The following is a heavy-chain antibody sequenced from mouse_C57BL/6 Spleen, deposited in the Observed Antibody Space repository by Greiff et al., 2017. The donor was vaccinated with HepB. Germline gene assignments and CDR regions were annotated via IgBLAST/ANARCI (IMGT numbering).Heavy chain of an antibody. J-gene: IGHJ3*01. D-gene: IGHD3-2*02. CDR3: AREGSSGPSRFAY. Sequence: VQLQQPGAELVKPGASVKMSCKASGYTFTSYWITWVKQRPGQDLEWIGDIYPGSGSTNYNEKFKSKATLAVDTASSTAYMQLSSLTSEDSAVYYCAREGSSGPSRFAYWGQGTLVTVSA. CDR1: GYTFTSYW. V-gene: IGHV1-55*01. CDR2: IYPGSGST.